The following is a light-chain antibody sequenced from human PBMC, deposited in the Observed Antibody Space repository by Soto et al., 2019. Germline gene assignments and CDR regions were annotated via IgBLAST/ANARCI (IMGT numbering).Light chain of an antibody. Sequence: EVVFTLSPCAVSLPPAERATLHCRASQTVRNNYLAGYQQKPGQAPRLLIYDASSRATGIPDRFSGGGSGTDFTLTIGRLEPEDFAVYCCQEFSSYPHTFGGGTKVDI. CDR1: QTVRNNY. CDR2: DAS. J-gene: IGKJ4*01. V-gene: IGKV3-20*01. CDR3: QEFSSYPHT.